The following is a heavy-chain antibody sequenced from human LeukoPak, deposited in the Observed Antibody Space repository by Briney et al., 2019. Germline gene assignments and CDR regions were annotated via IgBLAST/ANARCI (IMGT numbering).Heavy chain of an antibody. D-gene: IGHD2-15*01. J-gene: IGHJ5*02. CDR1: GGTFSSYA. Sequence: SVKVSCKASGGTFSSYAISWVRQSPGQGLEWMGGIIPIFGTANYAQKFQGRVTITADESTSTAYMELSSLRSEDTAVYYCAREGYCSGGSCYFPWGQGTLVTVSS. CDR3: AREGYCSGGSCYFP. CDR2: IIPIFGTA. V-gene: IGHV1-69*13.